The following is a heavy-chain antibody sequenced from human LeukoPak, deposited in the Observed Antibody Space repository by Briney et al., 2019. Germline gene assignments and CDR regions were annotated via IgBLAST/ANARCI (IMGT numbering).Heavy chain of an antibody. CDR3: ARALRRVAPFDY. J-gene: IGHJ4*02. Sequence: SETLSLTCTVSSGSISSSSYYWGWIRQPPGKGLEWIGSVYYTGASYYNPSLKSRVTISIDTSKKHFSLKLTSVTAADTAVYYCARALRRVAPFDYWGQGTLVTVSS. D-gene: IGHD2-15*01. V-gene: IGHV4-39*07. CDR2: VYYTGAS. CDR1: SGSISSSSYY.